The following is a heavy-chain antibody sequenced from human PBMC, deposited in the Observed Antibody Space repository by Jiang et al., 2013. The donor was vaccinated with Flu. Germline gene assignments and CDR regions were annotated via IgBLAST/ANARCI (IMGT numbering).Heavy chain of an antibody. Sequence: KPTQTLTLTCTFSGFSLDTYAMCVSWVRQPPGKALEWLARIDWTGDEDYSTSLKTRLTISKDTSKNQVVLTMTDMDSVDTATYYCATARLDRAITGGRYFYYYYAMDVWGKGTTVTVSS. CDR3: ATARLDRAITGGRYFYYYYAMDV. CDR2: IDWTGDE. V-gene: IGHV2-70*11. CDR1: GFSLDTYAMC. J-gene: IGHJ6*04. D-gene: IGHD3-9*01.